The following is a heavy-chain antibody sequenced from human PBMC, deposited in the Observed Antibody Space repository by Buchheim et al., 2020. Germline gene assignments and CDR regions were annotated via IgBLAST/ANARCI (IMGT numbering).Heavy chain of an antibody. CDR3: AREFGVVQSGPANYYDYGMDV. D-gene: IGHD3-3*01. V-gene: IGHV1-18*01. CDR1: GYTFTSYG. CDR2: ISAYNGNT. J-gene: IGHJ6*02. Sequence: QVQLVQSGAEVKKPGASVKVSCKASGYTFTSYGISWVRQAPGQGLEWMGWISAYNGNTNYAQKLQGRVTMTTDTSTSTAYMALTSLRSDDTGVYYCAREFGVVQSGPANYYDYGMDVWGQETT.